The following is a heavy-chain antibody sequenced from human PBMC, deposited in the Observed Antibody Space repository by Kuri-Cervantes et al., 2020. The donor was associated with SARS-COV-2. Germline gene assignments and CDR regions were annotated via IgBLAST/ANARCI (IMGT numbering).Heavy chain of an antibody. Sequence: GESLKISCAASGFTFDDYTMHWVRQAPGKGLEWVSLISWDGGSTYYADSVKGRFTISRDNSKNSLYLQMNSLRTEDTALYYCAKDYKRVRIQLWSTKYYYYYYGMDVWGQGTTVTVSS. J-gene: IGHJ6*02. CDR2: ISWDGGST. CDR1: GFTFDDYT. CDR3: AKDYKRVRIQLWSTKYYYYYYGMDV. D-gene: IGHD5-18*01. V-gene: IGHV3-43*01.